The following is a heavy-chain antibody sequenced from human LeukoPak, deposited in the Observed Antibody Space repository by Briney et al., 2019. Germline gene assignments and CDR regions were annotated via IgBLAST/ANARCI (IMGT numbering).Heavy chain of an antibody. CDR2: INPSGGST. CDR3: ARAYDSSGWYVDY. V-gene: IGHV1-46*01. D-gene: IGHD6-19*01. Sequence: ASVKVSCKASGYTFTSYYMHWVRQAPGQGLEWMGIINPSGGSTSYAQKLQGRVTMTTDTSTSTAYMELRSLRSDDTAVYYCARAYDSSGWYVDYWGQGTLVTVSS. CDR1: GYTFTSYY. J-gene: IGHJ4*02.